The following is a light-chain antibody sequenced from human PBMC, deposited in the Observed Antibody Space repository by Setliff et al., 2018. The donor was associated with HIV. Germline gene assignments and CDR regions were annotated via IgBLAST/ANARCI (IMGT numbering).Light chain of an antibody. V-gene: IGLV2-14*02. CDR3: SSYTSSTTGV. Sequence: QSVLTQPASVSGSPGQSITISCTGTSSDVGSYKLVSWYQQHPGKAPKLIIFDVTNRPSGVSSRFSGSKSVNTASLTISGLQAEDEADYYCSSYTSSTTGVFGGGTK. CDR1: SSDVGSYKL. CDR2: DVT. J-gene: IGLJ2*01.